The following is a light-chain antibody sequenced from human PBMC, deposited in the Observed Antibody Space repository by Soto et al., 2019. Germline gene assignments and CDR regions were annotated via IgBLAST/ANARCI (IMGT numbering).Light chain of an antibody. CDR1: QSVSSF. CDR2: DAS. J-gene: IGKJ1*01. V-gene: IGKV3-11*01. Sequence: EIVLTQSPATLSLSPWERATLSCRASQSVSSFLAWYQQKPGQAPRLLIYDASNRATGIPARFSGSGSGTDSTLTISRLEPEDFAVYYCHQYDSWTFGHGTKVDIK. CDR3: HQYDSWT.